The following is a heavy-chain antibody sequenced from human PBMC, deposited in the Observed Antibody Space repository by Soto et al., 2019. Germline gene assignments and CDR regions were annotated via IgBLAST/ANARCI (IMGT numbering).Heavy chain of an antibody. CDR3: AHNCGVDCHSVFFY. CDR2: ISGGGGSS. Sequence: EVQLLESGGGLVQPGGSLRLSCAASGFTFRNYAMSWVRQAPGKGLEWVSGISGGGGSSYYAVSVKSRFTISRGNSQNTLYLQLKSLRTEDTAVDYCAHNCGVDCHSVFFYWGQGTVVIGSS. J-gene: IGHJ4*02. V-gene: IGHV3-23*01. D-gene: IGHD2-21*02. CDR1: GFTFRNYA.